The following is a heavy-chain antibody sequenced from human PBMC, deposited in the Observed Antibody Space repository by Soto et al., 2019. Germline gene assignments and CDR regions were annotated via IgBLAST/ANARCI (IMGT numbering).Heavy chain of an antibody. Sequence: SETLSVTCTVSGGSISSGDYYWSWIRQPPGKGLEWIGSIYYSGSTYYSPSLKSRVTISVDTSKNQFSLKLNSVTAADTAVYYCASRHSSPYFDYWGQGTLVPVSS. V-gene: IGHV4-30-4*01. J-gene: IGHJ4*02. CDR1: GGSISSGDYY. CDR2: IYYSGST. D-gene: IGHD6-13*01. CDR3: ASRHSSPYFDY.